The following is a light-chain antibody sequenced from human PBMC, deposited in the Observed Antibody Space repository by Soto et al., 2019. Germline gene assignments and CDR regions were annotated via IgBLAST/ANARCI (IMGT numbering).Light chain of an antibody. J-gene: IGKJ4*01. CDR2: DAG. V-gene: IGKV3-11*01. CDR3: QPRRVWPLT. CDR1: QSVGNY. Sequence: VLPQSPATLSLSPGERATLSCRASQSVGNYLAWYQQRPGQAPRLLIYDAGNRATGIPPRFSASWSGTDVTLTISSHQLEDFAVYYCQPRRVWPLTFGGGTKVEIK.